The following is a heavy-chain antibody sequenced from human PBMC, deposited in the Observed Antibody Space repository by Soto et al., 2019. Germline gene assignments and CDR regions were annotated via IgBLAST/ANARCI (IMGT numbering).Heavy chain of an antibody. CDR2: ISGSGGST. V-gene: IGHV3-23*01. Sequence: GGFLRLSCAASGFTFSSYAMSWVRQAPGKGLEWVSAISGSGGSTYYADSVKGRFTISRDNSKNTLYLQMNSLRAEGTAVYYCAKGRDVAFDIWGQGTMVTVSS. J-gene: IGHJ3*02. CDR3: AKGRDVAFDI. CDR1: GFTFSSYA.